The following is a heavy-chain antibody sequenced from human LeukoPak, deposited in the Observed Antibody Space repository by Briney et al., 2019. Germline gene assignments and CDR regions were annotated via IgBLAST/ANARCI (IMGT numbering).Heavy chain of an antibody. CDR2: IYPGHSDT. D-gene: IGHD3-22*01. J-gene: IGHJ4*02. CDR1: GYILTNNW. CDR3: ARLGYYDSSGYPDY. V-gene: IGHV5-51*01. Sequence: GESLKISCKVSGYILTNNWIGWVRQVPGKGLEWMGLIYPGHSDTKYSPSFQGQVTFSVDKPINTAYLHWSSLKASDTAMYYCARLGYYDSSGYPDYWGQGTLVTVSS.